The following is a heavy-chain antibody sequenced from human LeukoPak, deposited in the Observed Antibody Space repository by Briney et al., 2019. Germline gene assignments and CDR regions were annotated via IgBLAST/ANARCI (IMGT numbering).Heavy chain of an antibody. V-gene: IGHV4-59*08. D-gene: IGHD2-2*01. CDR1: GGSISSYY. CDR2: IFYSGGS. J-gene: IGHJ3*02. Sequence: SETLSLTCTLSGGSISSYYWTWIRQPPGKGLEWIGYIFYSGGSNYNPSLKSRVTISVDTSKNHFSLKLSSVTAADTAVYYCARLGSTFDIWGQGTMVTVSS. CDR3: ARLGSTFDI.